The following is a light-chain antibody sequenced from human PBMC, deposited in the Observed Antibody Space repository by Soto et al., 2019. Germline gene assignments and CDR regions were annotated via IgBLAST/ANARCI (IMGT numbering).Light chain of an antibody. CDR3: ALYMGSGISV. CDR1: SGSVSTTYS. Sequence: QTVVTQEPSFSVSPGGTVTLTCGFTSGSVSTTYSPSWYQQNPGQAPRTLIDSTNTRSSGVPDLFSGSILGDKAALTITGAKADDESDYYCALYMGSGISVFGGRTKVTVL. J-gene: IGLJ3*02. CDR2: STN. V-gene: IGLV8-61*01.